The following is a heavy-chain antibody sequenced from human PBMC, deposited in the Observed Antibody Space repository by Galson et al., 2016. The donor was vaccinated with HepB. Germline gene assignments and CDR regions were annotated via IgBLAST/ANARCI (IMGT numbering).Heavy chain of an antibody. V-gene: IGHV4-59*01. D-gene: IGHD3-10*01. Sequence: ETLSLTCTVSGGSIRSYYWSWIRQPPGRGLEWIGYIYDSGSTNYNPSLKSRVTISIDTAKNQFSLKLTSVTAADTAVYYCARDPYFAGAYYKLAFGYWGQGTLVTVSS. J-gene: IGHJ4*02. CDR1: GGSIRSYY. CDR3: ARDPYFAGAYYKLAFGY. CDR2: IYDSGST.